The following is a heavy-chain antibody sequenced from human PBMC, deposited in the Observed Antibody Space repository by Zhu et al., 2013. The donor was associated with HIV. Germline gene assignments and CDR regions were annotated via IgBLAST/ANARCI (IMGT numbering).Heavy chain of an antibody. CDR3: ARCSGYLDAFDI. D-gene: IGHD3-22*01. V-gene: IGHV4-30-2*01. J-gene: IGHJ3*02. CDR2: IYHSGST. CDR1: GGSISSGGYS. Sequence: VQLQESGSGLVKPSQTLSLTCAVSGGSISSGGYSWSWIRQPPGKGLEWIGYIYHSGSTYYNPSLKSRVTISVDRSKNQFSLKLSSVTAADTAVYYCARCSGYLDAFDIWGQGTMGHRLF.